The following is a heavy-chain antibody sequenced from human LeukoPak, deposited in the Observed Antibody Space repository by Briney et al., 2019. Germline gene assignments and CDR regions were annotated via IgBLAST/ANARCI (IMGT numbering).Heavy chain of an antibody. CDR3: TRGVTIVPDY. D-gene: IGHD2-8*01. CDR1: GFTFSNYW. V-gene: IGHV3-7*01. Sequence: GGSLRLSCAVSGFTFSNYWMTWVCQAPGKGLEWVANIKQDGSEKYYVDSVKGRFTISRDNAKSSLYLQMNSLRVEDTAVYYCTRGVTIVPDYWGQGTLVTVSS. J-gene: IGHJ4*02. CDR2: IKQDGSEK.